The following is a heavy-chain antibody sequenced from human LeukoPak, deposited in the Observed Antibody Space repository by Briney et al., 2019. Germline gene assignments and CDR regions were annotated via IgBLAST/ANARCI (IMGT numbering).Heavy chain of an antibody. CDR1: GYTFTAYY. Sequence: ASVKVSCKASGYTFTAYYMHWVRQAPGRGLEWMGWINPNSGDTKYAQKFQGRVTMTRDTSISTAYMELSRLRSDDTAVYYCARVPYYYGSGSYSDYWGQGTLVTVSS. J-gene: IGHJ4*02. D-gene: IGHD3-10*01. CDR2: INPNSGDT. CDR3: ARVPYYYGSGSYSDY. V-gene: IGHV1-2*02.